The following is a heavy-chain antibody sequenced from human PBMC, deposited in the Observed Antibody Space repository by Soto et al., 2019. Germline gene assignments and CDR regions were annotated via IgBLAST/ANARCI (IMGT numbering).Heavy chain of an antibody. CDR3: VRADALGLSNWLVP. D-gene: IGHD3-3*01. V-gene: IGHV1-2*02. CDR1: GNNFRAHC. J-gene: IGHJ5*02. CDR2: TNPHSGAT. Sequence: GSGNNFRAHCMPYHRESPGKGLEWLGWTNPHSGATTYAQKFLGRVTMSADTSASTAYMDLARLKSDDTAVYYFVRADALGLSNWLVPWGRGNL.